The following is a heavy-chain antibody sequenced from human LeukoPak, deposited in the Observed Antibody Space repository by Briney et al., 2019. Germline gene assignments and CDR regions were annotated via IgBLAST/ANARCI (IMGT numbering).Heavy chain of an antibody. D-gene: IGHD1-26*01. V-gene: IGHV3-33*06. Sequence: GGSLRLSCAASGFTFSSYGMHWVRQAPGKGLEWVAVIWYDGSNKYYADSVKGRFTVSRDNSKNTLYLQMNSLRAEDTAVYYCAKDLAGAQGYWGQGTLVTVSS. CDR3: AKDLAGAQGY. CDR1: GFTFSSYG. J-gene: IGHJ4*02. CDR2: IWYDGSNK.